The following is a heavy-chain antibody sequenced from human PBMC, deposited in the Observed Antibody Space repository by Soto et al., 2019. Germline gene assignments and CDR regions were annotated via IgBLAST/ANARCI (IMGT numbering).Heavy chain of an antibody. D-gene: IGHD3-3*01. V-gene: IGHV3-48*02. J-gene: IGHJ6*02. CDR2: ISSSSSTI. CDR3: ARDIYDFWSGYRIYYYYYGMDV. Sequence: GGSLRLSCAASGFTFSSYSMNWVRQAPGKGLEWVSYISSSSSTIYYADSVKGRFTTSRDNAKNSLYLQMNSLRDEDTAVYYCARDIYDFWSGYRIYYYYYGMDVWGQGTTVTVSS. CDR1: GFTFSSYS.